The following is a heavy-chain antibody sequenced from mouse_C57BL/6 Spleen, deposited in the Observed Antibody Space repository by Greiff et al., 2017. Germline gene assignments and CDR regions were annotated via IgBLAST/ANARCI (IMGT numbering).Heavy chain of an antibody. V-gene: IGHV1-50*01. J-gene: IGHJ2*01. CDR2: IDPSDSYT. CDR3: ARGVLRYSFDY. CDR1: GYTFTSYW. Sequence: QVQLQQPGAELVKPGASVKLSCKASGYTFTSYWMQWVKQRPGQGLEWIGEIDPSDSYTNYNQKFKGKATLTVDTSSSTAYMQLSSLTSEDSAVYYCARGVLRYSFDYWGQGTTLTVSS. D-gene: IGHD1-1*01.